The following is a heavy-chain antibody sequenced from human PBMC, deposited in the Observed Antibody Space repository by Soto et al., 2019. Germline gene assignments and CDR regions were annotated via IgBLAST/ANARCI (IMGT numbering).Heavy chain of an antibody. J-gene: IGHJ4*02. CDR2: IFPGDSDT. D-gene: IGHD3-16*01. CDR3: VRPNFGALTHFDF. V-gene: IGHV5-51*01. CDR1: GYXFTNYF. Sequence: VXLKISFKAIGYXFTNYFVVWVRHTPGKGLEWMGIIFPGDSDTRYNPSFEGQVTVSADEYISTAYLQWKTLKASDTAMYYCVRPNFGALTHFDFWGQGTQVTV.